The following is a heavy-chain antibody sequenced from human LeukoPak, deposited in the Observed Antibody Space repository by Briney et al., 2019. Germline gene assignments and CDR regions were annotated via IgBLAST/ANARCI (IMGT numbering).Heavy chain of an antibody. Sequence: SETLSLTCTVSGGSISSGGHYWSWIRQHPGKGLEWIGYIYYSGSTYYNPSLKSRVTISVDTSKNQFSLKLSSVTAADTAVYYCARERSNYFDYWGQEPRLTVSS. CDR2: IYYSGST. J-gene: IGHJ4*02. V-gene: IGHV4-31*03. CDR1: GGSISSGGHY. D-gene: IGHD4-11*01. CDR3: ARERSNYFDY.